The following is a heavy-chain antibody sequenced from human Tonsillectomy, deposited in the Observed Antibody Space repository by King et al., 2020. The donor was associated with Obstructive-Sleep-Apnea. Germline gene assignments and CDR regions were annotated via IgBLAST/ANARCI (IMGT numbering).Heavy chain of an antibody. Sequence: VQLVESGGGLVKPGGSLRLSCAASGFTFSSYSMNWVRQAPGKGLEWVSSISSSTSYIYYADSVKGRFTISRVNAKNSLYLQMNSLRAEDTAVYYCARGFDYGGNRFDYWGQGTLVTVSS. D-gene: IGHD4-23*01. CDR3: ARGFDYGGNRFDY. CDR1: GFTFSSYS. V-gene: IGHV3-21*01. J-gene: IGHJ4*02. CDR2: ISSSTSYI.